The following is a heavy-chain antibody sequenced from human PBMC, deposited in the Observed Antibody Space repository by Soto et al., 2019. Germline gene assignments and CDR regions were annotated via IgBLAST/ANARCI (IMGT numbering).Heavy chain of an antibody. V-gene: IGHV4-34*01. J-gene: IGHJ5*02. Sequence: ETLSLTCAVYGGSFSGYYWSWIRQPPGKGLEWIGEINHSGSTNYNPSLKSRVTISVDTSKNQFSLKLSSVTAADTAVYYCARGNQYYYGSGSYYNSWFDPWGQGTLVTVSS. CDR1: GGSFSGYY. CDR2: INHSGST. CDR3: ARGNQYYYGSGSYYNSWFDP. D-gene: IGHD3-10*01.